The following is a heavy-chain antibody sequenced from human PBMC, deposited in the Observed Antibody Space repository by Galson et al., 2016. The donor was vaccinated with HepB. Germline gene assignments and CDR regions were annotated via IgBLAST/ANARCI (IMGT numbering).Heavy chain of an antibody. CDR3: ARGIYSYNYRGPEDF. D-gene: IGHD5-18*01. CDR2: INHRGDT. CDR1: GGSFSGYY. Sequence: SETLSLTCAVYGGSFSGYYWNWIRQPPGKGLEWIGEINHRGDTHYNPSLKSRVTISVDTSKNQFSLRVSSVTAADTAVYYCARGIYSYNYRGPEDFWGQGTLVTVSS. J-gene: IGHJ4*02. V-gene: IGHV4-34*01.